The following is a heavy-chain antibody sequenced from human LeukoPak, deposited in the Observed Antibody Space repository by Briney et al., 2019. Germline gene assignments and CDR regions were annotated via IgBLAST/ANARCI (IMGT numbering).Heavy chain of an antibody. V-gene: IGHV4-59*01. D-gene: IGHD3-10*01. Sequence: SETLSLTCIVSGGSISGYHWSWIRQPPGKRLEYIGWIYHTGSTSYNPSLQSRLTLSLDTAKNQFSLRLTSVTAADTAVYFCARQYGSGTYSIDYWGQGILVTVSS. CDR1: GGSISGYH. J-gene: IGHJ4*02. CDR2: IYHTGST. CDR3: ARQYGSGTYSIDY.